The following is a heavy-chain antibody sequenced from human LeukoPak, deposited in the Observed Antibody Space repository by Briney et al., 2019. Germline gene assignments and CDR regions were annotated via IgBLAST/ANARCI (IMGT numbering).Heavy chain of an antibody. CDR2: INSDGSST. J-gene: IGHJ6*03. V-gene: IGHV3-74*01. Sequence: PGGSLRLSCAASGFTFSSYWMHWVRQAPGKGLVWVSRINSDGSSTSYAGSVKGRFTISRDNAKNTLYLQMNSLRAEDTAVYYCARSQSKYCSGGSCYSDDYYYYMDVWGKGTTVTVSS. D-gene: IGHD2-15*01. CDR1: GFTFSSYW. CDR3: ARSQSKYCSGGSCYSDDYYYYMDV.